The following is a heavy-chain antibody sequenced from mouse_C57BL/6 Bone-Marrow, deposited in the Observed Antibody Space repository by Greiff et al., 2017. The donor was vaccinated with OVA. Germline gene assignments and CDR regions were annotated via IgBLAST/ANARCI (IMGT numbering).Heavy chain of an antibody. Sequence: QVQLQQPGTELVKPGASVKLSCKASGYTFTSYWMHWVKQRPGQGLEWIGNINPSNGGTNYNAKFKSKATLTVDKSSSTAYMQLSSLTSEYAAVYYGARGTTVVANYFDYWGQGTTLTVSS. V-gene: IGHV1-53*01. CDR2: INPSNGGT. CDR3: ARGTTVVANYFDY. J-gene: IGHJ2*01. D-gene: IGHD1-1*01. CDR1: GYTFTSYW.